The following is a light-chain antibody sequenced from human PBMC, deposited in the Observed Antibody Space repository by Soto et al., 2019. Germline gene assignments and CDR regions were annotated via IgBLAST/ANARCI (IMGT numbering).Light chain of an antibody. Sequence: QSVLTQPASVSGSPGQSITISCTGTSSDVGGYKYVSWYQQYPGKAPQLMIYDVSNRPSGVSNRFSGSKSGNTASLTISVLQAEDEADYYCRSYTSSSSYVFGTGTKLTVL. V-gene: IGLV2-14*03. CDR1: SSDVGGYKY. CDR2: DVS. CDR3: RSYTSSSSYV. J-gene: IGLJ1*01.